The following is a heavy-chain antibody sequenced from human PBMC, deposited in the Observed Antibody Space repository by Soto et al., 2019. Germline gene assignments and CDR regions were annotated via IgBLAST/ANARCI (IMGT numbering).Heavy chain of an antibody. J-gene: IGHJ4*02. V-gene: IGHV1-2*02. CDR2: INPNSGGT. Sequence: ASVKVSCKASGYTFTGYYMHRVRQAPRQGLEWMGWINPNSGGTNYAQKFQGRVTMTRDTSISTAYMELSRLRSDDTAVYYCARGAAWYDSSGYYPDYWGQGTLVTVSS. D-gene: IGHD3-22*01. CDR1: GYTFTGYY. CDR3: ARGAAWYDSSGYYPDY.